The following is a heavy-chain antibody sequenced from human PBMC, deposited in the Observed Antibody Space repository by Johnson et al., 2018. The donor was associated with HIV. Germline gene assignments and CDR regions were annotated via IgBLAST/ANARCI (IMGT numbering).Heavy chain of an antibody. J-gene: IGHJ3*02. CDR2: INWDGGST. CDR3: ARGGDIVLVVYAMGHDAFDI. D-gene: IGHD2-8*02. V-gene: IGHV3-20*04. Sequence: VQLVESGGGVVQPGGSLRLSCAASGFTFGGYGMSWVRQAPGKGLEWVSGINWDGGSTGYADAVKGRSIISRDNAKYSLYLQMNSLRAEDTALYYCARGGDIVLVVYAMGHDAFDIWGQGTMVTVSS. CDR1: GFTFGGYG.